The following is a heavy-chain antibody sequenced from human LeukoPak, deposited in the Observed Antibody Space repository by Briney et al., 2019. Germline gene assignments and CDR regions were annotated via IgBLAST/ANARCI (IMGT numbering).Heavy chain of an antibody. Sequence: GASVRVSCKASGYTFTSNGITWVRQAPGQGLEWMGWISAYNGQTNYAQSLQGRVAMTTDTSTSTAYMELRSLRSDDTAVYYCARRSGSGSYIDYWGQGTLVTVSS. D-gene: IGHD3-10*01. J-gene: IGHJ4*02. CDR3: ARRSGSGSYIDY. V-gene: IGHV1-18*01. CDR1: GYTFTSNG. CDR2: ISAYNGQT.